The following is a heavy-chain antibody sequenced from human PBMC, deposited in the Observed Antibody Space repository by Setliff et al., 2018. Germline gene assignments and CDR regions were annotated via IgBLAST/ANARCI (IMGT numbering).Heavy chain of an antibody. CDR2: ISSTGTT. D-gene: IGHD6-13*01. V-gene: IGHV3-23*01. Sequence: PGESLKISCAASGFAFDIYLLTWVRQAPGKGLEWVSAISSTGTTYYADSVTGRFTVSRDISMNTLYLQMNSLRAEDTAVYYCAKGQGGRDSGTIEAAIYGPQSYYFDYWGQGTLVTV. CDR1: GFAFDIYL. CDR3: AKGQGGRDSGTIEAAIYGPQSYYFDY. J-gene: IGHJ4*02.